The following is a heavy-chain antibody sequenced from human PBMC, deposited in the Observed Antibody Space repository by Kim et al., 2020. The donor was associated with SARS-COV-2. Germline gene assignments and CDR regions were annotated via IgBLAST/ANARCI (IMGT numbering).Heavy chain of an antibody. Sequence: SETLSLTCTVSGGSISSVNYYWSWIRQSPGTGLEWIGYIYYDGSTYYSPSLKSRITISVDTSYNQFSLYLTSVTAADTAQYYCARAGRHTSATHDAFDIWGLGTMVTVSS. J-gene: IGHJ3*02. V-gene: IGHV4-30-4*01. CDR3: ARAGRHTSATHDAFDI. D-gene: IGHD2-2*01. CDR1: GGSISSVNYY. CDR2: IYYDGST.